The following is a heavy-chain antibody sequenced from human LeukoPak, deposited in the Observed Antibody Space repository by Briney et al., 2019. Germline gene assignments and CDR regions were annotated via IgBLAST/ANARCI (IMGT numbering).Heavy chain of an antibody. CDR3: ARASVTIFGVVPFDY. J-gene: IGHJ4*02. CDR2: IYTSGST. V-gene: IGHV4-61*02. Sequence: PSETLSLTCTVSGGSISSGSYYWSWIRQPAGKGLEWIGRIYTSGSTNYNPSLKSRVTISVDTSKNQFSLKLSSVTAADTAVYYCARASVTIFGVVPFDYWGQGTLVTVSS. CDR1: GGSISSGSYY. D-gene: IGHD3-3*01.